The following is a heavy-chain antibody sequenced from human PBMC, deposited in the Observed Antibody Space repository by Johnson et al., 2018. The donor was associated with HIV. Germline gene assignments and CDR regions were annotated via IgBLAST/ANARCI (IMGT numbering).Heavy chain of an antibody. D-gene: IGHD6-19*01. Sequence: QVQLVESGGGVVQPGRSLRLSCAASGFTFNSYGMHWVRQAPGKGLEWVAIISNDGSNKYYADSVKGRFTISRDNSKNTLYLQMNSLRVEDTAVYYCAKDGGWPENAFDIVGQETMVTVSS. CDR1: GFTFNSYG. CDR3: AKDGGWPENAFDI. J-gene: IGHJ3*02. V-gene: IGHV3-30*18. CDR2: ISNDGSNK.